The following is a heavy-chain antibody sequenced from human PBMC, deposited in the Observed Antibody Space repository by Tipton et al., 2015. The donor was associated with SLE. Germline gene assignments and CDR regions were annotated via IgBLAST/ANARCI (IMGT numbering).Heavy chain of an antibody. CDR2: INHSGST. D-gene: IGHD4-11*01. V-gene: IGHV4-34*01. CDR1: GGSFSGCY. CDR3: ARRLPPERFDP. J-gene: IGHJ5*02. Sequence: TLSLTCAVYGGSFSGCYWSWIRQPPGKGLEWIGEINHSGSTNYNPSLKSRVTISVDTSKNQFSLKLSSVTAADTAVYYCARRLPPERFDPWGQGTLVTVSS.